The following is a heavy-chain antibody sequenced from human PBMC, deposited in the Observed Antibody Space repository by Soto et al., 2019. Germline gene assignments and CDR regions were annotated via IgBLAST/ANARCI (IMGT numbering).Heavy chain of an antibody. CDR3: AQDGRSGSVTRPDH. Sequence: GGPLRLSCAASGFTFSTYGMHWVRQAPGKGLEWVAVISYDGHKKSYADSVKGRFTISRDNSKKTLDLQMNSLRGEDTAMYYCAQDGRSGSVTRPDHWGQGTLVTVSS. CDR1: GFTFSTYG. CDR2: ISYDGHKK. J-gene: IGHJ4*02. V-gene: IGHV3-30*18. D-gene: IGHD1-26*01.